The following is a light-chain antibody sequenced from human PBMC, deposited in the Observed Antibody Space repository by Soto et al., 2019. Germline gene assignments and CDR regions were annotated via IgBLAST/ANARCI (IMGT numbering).Light chain of an antibody. Sequence: EIHMTPYHYVLSASVGDSVTISCRAGQSISTWLAWYQQKPGKAPKLQMYDASSLESGVPSRFSGSGSGAEFTLTISSLQPDDFATYYCQQLSSYPWTFGQVTKADIK. CDR1: QSISTW. J-gene: IGKJ1*01. CDR3: QQLSSYPWT. V-gene: IGKV1-5*01. CDR2: DAS.